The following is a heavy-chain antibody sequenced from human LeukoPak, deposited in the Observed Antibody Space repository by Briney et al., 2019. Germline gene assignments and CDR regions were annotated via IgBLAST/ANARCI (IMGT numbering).Heavy chain of an antibody. CDR1: GGSISSGGYY. Sequence: PSETLSLTCTVSGGSISSGGYYWSWIRQHPGKGLEWIGYIYYSGSTYYNPSLKSRVTISVDTSKNQFSLKLSSMTAADTAVYYCARAKAHWYFDLWGRGTLVTVSS. CDR3: ARAKAHWYFDL. J-gene: IGHJ2*01. V-gene: IGHV4-31*03. CDR2: IYYSGST.